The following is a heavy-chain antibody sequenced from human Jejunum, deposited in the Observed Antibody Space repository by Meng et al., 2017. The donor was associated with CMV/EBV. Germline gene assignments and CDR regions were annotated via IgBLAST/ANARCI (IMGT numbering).Heavy chain of an antibody. V-gene: IGHV4-59*01. CDR2: IYYSGNT. D-gene: IGHD6-19*01. Sequence: SGGSISSYYWSWIRQPPGKGLEWIEYIYYSGNTNYNSSLKSRVTISVDTSKNQFFLKLRSVTAADTAVYFCARDGVGSTGWFDLDYWGRGTLVTVSS. J-gene: IGHJ4*02. CDR3: ARDGVGSTGWFDLDY. CDR1: GGSISSYY.